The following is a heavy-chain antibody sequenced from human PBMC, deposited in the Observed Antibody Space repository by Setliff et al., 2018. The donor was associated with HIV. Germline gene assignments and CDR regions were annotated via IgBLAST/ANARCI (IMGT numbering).Heavy chain of an antibody. CDR3: ALSTSIYYYFDN. CDR2: IDWDDDK. D-gene: IGHD2-21*01. J-gene: IGHJ4*02. V-gene: IGHV2-70*04. Sequence: SGPTLVNPTQTLTLTCTFSGFSLATSGLRVSWIRQPPGKALEWLARIDWDDDKIYNTSLKTRPTISKDTSKNQVVLTVTDVDPVDTATYYCALSTSIYYYFDNWGQGTLVTVS. CDR1: GFSLATSGLR.